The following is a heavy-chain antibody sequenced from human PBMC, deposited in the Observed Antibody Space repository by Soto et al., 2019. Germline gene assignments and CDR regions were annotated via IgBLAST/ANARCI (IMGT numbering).Heavy chain of an antibody. CDR2: VYSGGRT. J-gene: IGHJ3*02. D-gene: IGHD5-12*01. V-gene: IGHV4-31*03. CDR1: GGSITSGGYY. Sequence: QLQLQESGPGLVRPSQTLSLTCSVSGGSITSGGYYWGWIRQLPGKGLEWVAYVYSGGRTYYNPSLESRLSISLDTSKNQFSLNLRSVTVDDTAIYYCARDHNGFNTALDIWGQGARVTASS. CDR3: ARDHNGFNTALDI.